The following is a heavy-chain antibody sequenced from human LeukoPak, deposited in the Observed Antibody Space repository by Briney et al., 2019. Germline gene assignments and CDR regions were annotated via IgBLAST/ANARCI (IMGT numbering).Heavy chain of an antibody. Sequence: GSLRLSCAASRFTFSSYSRNWVCQAPGKGLDGVSSISSSSSYIYYADSVKGRFTISRDNDKNSLYLQMNSLRAEDPAVYYCARDSRYGSWSLNNWLDPWGQGTLVTVSS. V-gene: IGHV3-21*01. CDR1: RFTFSSYS. D-gene: IGHD3-10*01. CDR3: ARDSRYGSWSLNNWLDP. CDR2: ISSSSSYI. J-gene: IGHJ5*02.